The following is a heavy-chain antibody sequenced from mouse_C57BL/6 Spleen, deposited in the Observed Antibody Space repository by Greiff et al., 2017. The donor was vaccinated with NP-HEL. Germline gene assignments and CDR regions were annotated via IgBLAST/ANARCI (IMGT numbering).Heavy chain of an antibody. V-gene: IGHV1-26*01. D-gene: IGHD1-1*01. Sequence: EVQLQQSGPELVKPGASVKISCKASGYTFTDYYMNWVKQSHGKSLEWIGDINPNNGGTSYNQKFKGKATLTVDKSSSTAYMELRSLTSEDSAVYYCARDYGSSSYYAMDYWGQGTSVTVSS. CDR2: INPNNGGT. CDR3: ARDYGSSSYYAMDY. CDR1: GYTFTDYY. J-gene: IGHJ4*01.